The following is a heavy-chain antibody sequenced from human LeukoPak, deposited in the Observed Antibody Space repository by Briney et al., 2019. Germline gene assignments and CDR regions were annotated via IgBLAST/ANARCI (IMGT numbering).Heavy chain of an antibody. J-gene: IGHJ4*02. CDR2: ITGSGDNT. V-gene: IGHV3-23*01. D-gene: IGHD6-13*01. CDR1: GFTFTSYA. CDR3: ANPGQTSSSWCWQD. Sequence: GGSLKLSCAASGFTFTSYAMTWVRQAPGKGLQLVSTITGSGDNTYYADSVRGRFTISRDNSKNTLYLQMNSLRAEDTAVYYCANPGQTSSSWCWQDWGQGTLVTVSS.